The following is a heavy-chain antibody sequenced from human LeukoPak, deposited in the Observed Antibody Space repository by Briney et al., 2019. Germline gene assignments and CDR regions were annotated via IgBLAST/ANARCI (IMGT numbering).Heavy chain of an antibody. CDR1: GFNFGEFV. J-gene: IGHJ4*02. Sequence: PGRSLRLSCATPGFNFGEFVVSWVRQAPGTGLEWVGFIRDKANGGTTEYAASVEGRFMIARDDSKGLAYLEMNSLKVDDTGTYYCSRGFAADWGRGALVTASS. CDR3: SRGFAAD. V-gene: IGHV3-49*04. CDR2: IRDKANGGTT. D-gene: IGHD2-15*01.